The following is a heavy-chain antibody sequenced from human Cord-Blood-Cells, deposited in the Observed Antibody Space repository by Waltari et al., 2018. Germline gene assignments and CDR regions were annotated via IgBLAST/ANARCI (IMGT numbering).Heavy chain of an antibody. CDR2: IYHSGST. CDR3: ARVYNY. V-gene: IGHV4-38-2*02. J-gene: IGHJ4*02. D-gene: IGHD2-2*02. CDR1: GYSISSGYY. Sequence: QVQLQESGPGLVKPSETLSLTCTVSGYSISSGYYWGWIRQPPGKGLEWIGSIYHSGSTYYNPSLKSRVTISVDTSKNQFSLKLSSVTAADTAVYYCARVYNYLGQGTLVTVSS.